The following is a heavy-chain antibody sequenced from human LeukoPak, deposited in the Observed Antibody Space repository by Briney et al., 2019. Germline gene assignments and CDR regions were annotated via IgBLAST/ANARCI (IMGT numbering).Heavy chain of an antibody. J-gene: IGHJ4*02. D-gene: IGHD3-10*01. V-gene: IGHV1-2*02. CDR2: INPNSGGT. CDR3: ARGVLLWFGELNYFDY. CDR1: GYTFTGYY. Sequence: ASVKVSCKASGYTFTGYYMDWVRQAPGQGLEWMGWINPNSGGTNYAQKFQGRVTMTRDTSISTAYMELSRLRSDDTAVYYCARGVLLWFGELNYFDYWGQGTLVTVSS.